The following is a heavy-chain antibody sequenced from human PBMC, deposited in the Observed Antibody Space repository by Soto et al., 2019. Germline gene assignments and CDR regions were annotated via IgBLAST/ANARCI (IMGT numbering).Heavy chain of an antibody. V-gene: IGHV3-21*01. CDR3: AREICSGALCYDTFDL. J-gene: IGHJ3*01. Sequence: GGSLRLSCAASGFTFSSYSMNWVRQAPGKGLEWVSSISSSSSYIYYADSVKGRFTISRDNAKNSLYLQMNSLRAEDTAVYYCAREICSGALCYDTFDLWGRGXSVTVSS. CDR1: GFTFSSYS. D-gene: IGHD2-15*01. CDR2: ISSSSSYI.